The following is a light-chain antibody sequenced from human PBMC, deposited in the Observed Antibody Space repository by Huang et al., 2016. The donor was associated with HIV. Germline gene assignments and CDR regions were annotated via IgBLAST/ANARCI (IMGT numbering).Light chain of an antibody. J-gene: IGKJ1*01. CDR2: GAS. CDR3: QQYGSSSWT. CDR1: QSVSRSF. V-gene: IGKV3-20*01. Sequence: EIVLTQSPGTLSLSPGERATLSCRASQSVSRSFFAWYQQKPGQAPRLLIHGASTRATGIPDRFSGSGSGTDLTLTISRLEPEDFAVYYCQQYGSSSWTFGQGTKVEIK.